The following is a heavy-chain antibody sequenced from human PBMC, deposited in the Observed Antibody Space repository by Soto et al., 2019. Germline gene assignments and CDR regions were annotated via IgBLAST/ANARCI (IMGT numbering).Heavy chain of an antibody. Sequence: SETLSLTCTVSGASIRSTDYYWSWIRQAPGKGLEWIGYVYYTGSTYYNPSLKSRVTISVDTSKNQFSLKLSSVTAADTAVYYCARDRRVVTAMAPYYGMDVWGQGTTVTVSS. CDR2: VYYTGST. J-gene: IGHJ6*02. V-gene: IGHV4-30-4*01. D-gene: IGHD5-18*01. CDR3: ARDRRVVTAMAPYYGMDV. CDR1: GASIRSTDYY.